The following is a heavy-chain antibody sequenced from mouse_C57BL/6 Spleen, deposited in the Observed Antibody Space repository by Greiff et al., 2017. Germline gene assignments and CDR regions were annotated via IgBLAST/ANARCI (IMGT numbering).Heavy chain of an antibody. CDR3: ARGGYYYYAMDY. CDR1: GYAFSSYW. D-gene: IGHD2-3*01. Sequence: QVQLQQSGAELVKPGASVKISCKASGYAFSSYWMNWVKQRPGKGLEWIGQIYPGDGDTNYNGKFKGKATLTADKSSSTAYMQLSSLTSEDSAVXFGARGGYYYYAMDYWGQGTSVTVSS. CDR2: IYPGDGDT. V-gene: IGHV1-80*01. J-gene: IGHJ4*01.